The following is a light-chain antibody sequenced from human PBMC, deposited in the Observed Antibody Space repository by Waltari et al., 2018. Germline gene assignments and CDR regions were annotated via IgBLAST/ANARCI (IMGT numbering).Light chain of an antibody. Sequence: SELTKDPAVSVALGQTVRLTCQGDGPMSYYASRYQQKPGQAPILVNCSTYRRPSGIPYRFSGSSSGNTAYLTITGAQAEDEAVYYCSSRNSSGDHVVLFGGGTRVTVL. CDR2: STY. V-gene: IGLV3-19*01. CDR3: SSRNSSGDHVVL. CDR1: GPMSYY. J-gene: IGLJ2*01.